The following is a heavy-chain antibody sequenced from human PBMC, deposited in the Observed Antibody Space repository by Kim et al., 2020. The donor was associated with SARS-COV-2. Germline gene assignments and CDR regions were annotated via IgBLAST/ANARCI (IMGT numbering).Heavy chain of an antibody. Sequence: SVKVSCKASGFTFTSSAVQWVRQARGQRLEWIGWIVVGSGNTNYAQKFQERVTITRDMSTSTAYMELSSLRSEDTAVYYCAADPMGDEGVGYWGQGTLVTVSS. CDR2: IVVGSGNT. V-gene: IGHV1-58*01. CDR3: AADPMGDEGVGY. D-gene: IGHD2-21*01. CDR1: GFTFTSSA. J-gene: IGHJ4*02.